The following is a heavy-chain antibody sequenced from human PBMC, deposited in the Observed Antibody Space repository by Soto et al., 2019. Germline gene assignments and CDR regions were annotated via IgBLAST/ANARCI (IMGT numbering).Heavy chain of an antibody. CDR2: IYYSGST. CDR1: GGSISSGGYY. V-gene: IGHV4-31*03. J-gene: IGHJ4*02. D-gene: IGHD3-22*01. CDR3: ARERAPTDYYDSSGTLDY. Sequence: QVQLQESGPGLVKPSQTLSLTCTVSGGSISSGGYYWSWIRQHPGKGLEWIGYIYYSGSTYYNPSLKSRVTISVDTSKNQFSLKLSSVTAADTAVYYCARERAPTDYYDSSGTLDYWGQGTLVTVSS.